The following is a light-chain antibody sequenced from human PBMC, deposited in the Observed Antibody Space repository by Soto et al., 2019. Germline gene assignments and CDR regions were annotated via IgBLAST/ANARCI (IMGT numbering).Light chain of an antibody. V-gene: IGLV2-14*03. CDR1: GSDVGGYDY. Sequence: QSALTQPASVSGSPGQSITISCTGTGSDVGGYDYVSWYQQYPGKAPKLVIYDVTNRPSGVSNRFSGSKSGNTAALIIFGLQSEDDADYYCCSYTSSGTHVFGTGTKLTVL. J-gene: IGLJ1*01. CDR2: DVT. CDR3: CSYTSSGTHV.